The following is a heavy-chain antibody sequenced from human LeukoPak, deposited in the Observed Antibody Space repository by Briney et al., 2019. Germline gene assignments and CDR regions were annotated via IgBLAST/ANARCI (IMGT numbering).Heavy chain of an antibody. CDR2: IKQDGSEK. Sequence: PGGSLRLSCADSGFTFSSYWMSWVRQAPGKGLECVANIKQDGSEKYYVDSVKGRFTISRDNAKNSLYLQMNSLRAEDTAVYYCARGAGPFDYWGQGTLVSVSS. CDR3: ARGAGPFDY. J-gene: IGHJ4*02. V-gene: IGHV3-7*01. D-gene: IGHD6-19*01. CDR1: GFTFSSYW.